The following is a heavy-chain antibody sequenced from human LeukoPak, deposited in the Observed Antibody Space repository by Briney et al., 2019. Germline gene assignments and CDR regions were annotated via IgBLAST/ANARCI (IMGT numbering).Heavy chain of an antibody. V-gene: IGHV1-69*05. J-gene: IGHJ5*02. Sequence: ASVKVSCKASGGTFSSYAISWVRQAPGQELEWMGRIIPIFGTANYAQKFQGRVTITTDESTSTAYMELSSLRSEDTAVYYCARDLAEHYGDNWFDPWGQGTLVTVSS. CDR3: ARDLAEHYGDNWFDP. D-gene: IGHD4-17*01. CDR1: GGTFSSYA. CDR2: IIPIFGTA.